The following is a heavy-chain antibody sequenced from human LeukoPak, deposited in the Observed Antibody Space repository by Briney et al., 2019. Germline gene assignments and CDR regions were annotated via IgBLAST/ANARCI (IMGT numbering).Heavy chain of an antibody. V-gene: IGHV4-34*01. CDR3: ARESVNWFDP. CDR2: INHSGST. CDR1: GGSFSGYY. Sequence: SSETLSLTCAVYGGSFSGYYWTWIRQAPGKGLEWIGEINHSGSTNYNPSLKSRVTISVDTSKNQFSLKLSSVTAADTAVYYCARESVNWFDPWGQGTLVTVSS. J-gene: IGHJ5*02.